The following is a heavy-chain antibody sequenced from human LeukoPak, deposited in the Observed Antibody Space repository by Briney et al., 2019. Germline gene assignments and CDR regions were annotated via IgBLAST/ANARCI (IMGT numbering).Heavy chain of an antibody. J-gene: IGHJ4*02. CDR1: VYTFTSYG. Sequence: VASVKVSCKASVYTFTSYGISWVRQAPGQGLEWMGWISAYNGNTNYAQKLQGRVTMTTDTSTSTAYMELRSLRSDDTAVYYCARDCPSGYYFDYWGQGTLVTVSS. V-gene: IGHV1-18*01. CDR2: ISAYNGNT. CDR3: ARDCPSGYYFDY. D-gene: IGHD3-22*01.